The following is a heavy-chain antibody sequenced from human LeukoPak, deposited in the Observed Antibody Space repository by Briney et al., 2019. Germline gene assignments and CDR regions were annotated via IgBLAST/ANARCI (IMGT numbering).Heavy chain of an antibody. D-gene: IGHD3-10*01. Sequence: SETLSLTCSVAAGSISSSYWSWIRQPPGQGLEWIGYVSYSGSTNYNPSLKSRVTISRDTSKNQFSLKLSSVTAADTAAYYCARALGFGEIGPQRYYYGMDVWGQGTTVTVSS. CDR3: ARALGFGEIGPQRYYYGMDV. CDR1: AGSISSSY. J-gene: IGHJ6*02. V-gene: IGHV4-59*01. CDR2: VSYSGST.